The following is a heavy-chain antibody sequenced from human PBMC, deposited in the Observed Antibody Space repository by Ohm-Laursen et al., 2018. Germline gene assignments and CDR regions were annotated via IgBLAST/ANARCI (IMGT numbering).Heavy chain of an antibody. V-gene: IGHV1-69*06. D-gene: IGHD2-2*01. CDR2: IIPIFGTA. CDR3: ARDSFACSSTSCSPRPYYYYGMDV. J-gene: IGHJ6*02. CDR1: GGTFSSYA. Sequence: ASVKVSCKASGGTFSSYAISWVRQAPGQGLEWMGGIIPIFGTANYAQKFQGRVTITADKSTSTAYMELSSLRSEDTAVYYCARDSFACSSTSCSPRPYYYYGMDVWGQGTTVTVSS.